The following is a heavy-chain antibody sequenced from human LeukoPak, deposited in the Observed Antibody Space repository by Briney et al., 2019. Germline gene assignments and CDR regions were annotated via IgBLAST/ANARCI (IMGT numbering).Heavy chain of an antibody. Sequence: PSETLSLTCAVSGYSISSGCYGGWIRQPPGKGVEWIGSIYHSGSTYYNPSLKSRVTISVATSKNQFSLKLSSVTAADTAVYYCARQDSGSYGVLDYWGQGTLVTVSS. CDR2: IYHSGST. V-gene: IGHV4-38-2*01. D-gene: IGHD1-26*01. CDR1: GYSISSGCY. J-gene: IGHJ4*02. CDR3: ARQDSGSYGVLDY.